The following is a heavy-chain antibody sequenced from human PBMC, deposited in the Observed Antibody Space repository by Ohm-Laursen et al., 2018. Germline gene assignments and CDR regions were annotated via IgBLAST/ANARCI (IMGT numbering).Heavy chain of an antibody. CDR3: VRAPTTVVTPRWFDP. Sequence: ASVKVSCKASGYTFTGYYMHWVRQAPGQGLEWMGWINPNSGGTNYAQKFQGRVTMTRDTSISTAYMELSRLRSDDTAVYYCVRAPTTVVTPRWFDPWGQGTLVTVSS. V-gene: IGHV1-2*02. CDR1: GYTFTGYY. D-gene: IGHD4-23*01. CDR2: INPNSGGT. J-gene: IGHJ5*02.